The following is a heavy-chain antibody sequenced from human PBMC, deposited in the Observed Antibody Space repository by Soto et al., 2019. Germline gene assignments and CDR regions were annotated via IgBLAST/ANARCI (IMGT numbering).Heavy chain of an antibody. CDR3: EKYHPDGWYGSLDY. CDR2: IYSGGST. Sequence: PGGSLRLSCAASGFTVSNNYINWVRQAPGKGLEWVSIIYSGGSTYYADSVKGRFTISRDNSKNTLYLQMTSLRAEDTAVYYCEKYHPDGWYGSLDYWGQGTLVTVSS. CDR1: GFTVSNNY. D-gene: IGHD6-19*01. V-gene: IGHV3-66*01. J-gene: IGHJ4*02.